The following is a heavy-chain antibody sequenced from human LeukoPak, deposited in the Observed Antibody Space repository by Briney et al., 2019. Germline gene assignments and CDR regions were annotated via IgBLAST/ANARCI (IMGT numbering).Heavy chain of an antibody. Sequence: SETLSLTCTVSGVSISSYYWSWLRQPPGKGLEWLGYIHTSGSTNYNPSLKSRVTISVDPSKNPFSLKLSSVTAADTAVYYCARLKVWFDPWGQGTVVTVSS. CDR3: ARLKVWFDP. J-gene: IGHJ5*02. CDR2: IHTSGST. CDR1: GVSISSYY. V-gene: IGHV4-4*09.